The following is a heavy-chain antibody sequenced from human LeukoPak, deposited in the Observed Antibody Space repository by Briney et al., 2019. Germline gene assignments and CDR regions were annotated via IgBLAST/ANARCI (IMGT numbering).Heavy chain of an antibody. J-gene: IGHJ3*02. CDR2: MYYSGST. D-gene: IGHD6-13*01. CDR3: ARRGQQLGPYDAFDI. Sequence: SETLSLTCTVSGGSIRSYYWSWIRQPPGKGLEWIGYMYYSGSTNYNPSLKSRVTISVDTSKNQFSLKLSSVTAADTAVYYCARRGQQLGPYDAFDIWGQGTLVTVSS. CDR1: GGSIRSYY. V-gene: IGHV4-59*01.